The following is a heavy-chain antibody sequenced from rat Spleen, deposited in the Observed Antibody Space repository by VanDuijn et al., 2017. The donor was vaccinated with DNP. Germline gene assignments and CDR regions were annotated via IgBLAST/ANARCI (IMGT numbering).Heavy chain of an antibody. J-gene: IGHJ4*01. D-gene: IGHD1-1*01. CDR1: GSSITSNY. CDR3: ARWGTTVVGDYAMDA. CDR2: ISYSGDT. Sequence: EVQLQESGPGLVKPSQSLSLTCSVTGSSITSNYWGWIRKFPGNKMEWIGHISYSGDTTYNPSLESRISITRDTSKNRFFLQLNSVTTEDTATYYCARWGTTVVGDYAMDAWGQGTSVTVSS. V-gene: IGHV3-1*01.